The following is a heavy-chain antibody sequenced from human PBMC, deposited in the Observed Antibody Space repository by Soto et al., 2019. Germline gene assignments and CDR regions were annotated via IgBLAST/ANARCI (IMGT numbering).Heavy chain of an antibody. CDR1: GGSISSADYY. CDR3: ATHPYYDYYSGDYVDS. V-gene: IGHV4-30-4*01. CDR2: IYHTGSA. J-gene: IGHJ4*02. Sequence: QVQLQESGPGLVKPSQTLSLTCTVSGGSISSADYYWTWFRQPPGKGLEWVGYIYHTGSAYYNPSLKSRLSISIDTSGDQFSLKLSSVTAADTAVYYCATHPYYDYYSGDYVDSWGQGTLITVSS. D-gene: IGHD3-3*01.